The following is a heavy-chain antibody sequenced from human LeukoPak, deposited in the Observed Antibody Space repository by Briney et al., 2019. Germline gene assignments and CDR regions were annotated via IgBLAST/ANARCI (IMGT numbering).Heavy chain of an antibody. CDR1: GGTFSSYA. CDR2: IIPILGIA. Sequence: SVKVSCKASGGTFSSYAISWVRQAPGQGLEWMGRIIPILGIANYAQKFQGRVTITADKSTSTAYMELSSLRSEDTAVHYCAWTDGYNSEDAFDIWGQGTMVTVSS. D-gene: IGHD5-12*01. CDR3: AWTDGYNSEDAFDI. J-gene: IGHJ3*02. V-gene: IGHV1-69*04.